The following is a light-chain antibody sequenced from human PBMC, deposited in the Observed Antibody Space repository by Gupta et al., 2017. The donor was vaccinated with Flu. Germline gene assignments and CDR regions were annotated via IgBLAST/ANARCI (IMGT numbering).Light chain of an antibody. J-gene: IGKJ4*01. CDR2: DAS. CDR3: QQRTYGPPSIT. CDR1: QSVSTY. Sequence: EIVLTQSPATLSLSPGERATLSCRASQSVSTYLAWYQKKPGQAPRLLIYDASNRAKGITARFSGSGDGTDFTLTIISREPEDFALYYCQQRTYGPPSITFGGGTKVDIK. V-gene: IGKV3-11*01.